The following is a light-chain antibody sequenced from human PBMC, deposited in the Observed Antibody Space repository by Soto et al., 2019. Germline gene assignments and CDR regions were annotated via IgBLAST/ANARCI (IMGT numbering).Light chain of an antibody. Sequence: EVVMTRSPATLSVSPGDRATLSCRASQSVDTNVVWYQQKPGQPPRLLVHSASIRATGVPARFTGIGSGTDFTLTISGLQSDDFAIYYCQQYYNWPPYTFGQGTRLQIK. V-gene: IGKV3-15*01. J-gene: IGKJ2*01. CDR1: QSVDTN. CDR2: SAS. CDR3: QQYYNWPPYT.